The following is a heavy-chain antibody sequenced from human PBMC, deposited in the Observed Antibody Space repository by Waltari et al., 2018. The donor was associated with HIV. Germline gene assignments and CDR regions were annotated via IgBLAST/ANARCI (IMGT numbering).Heavy chain of an antibody. CDR1: GYVFSAHL. D-gene: IGHD1-26*01. CDR2: SNMNKGER. J-gene: IGHJ3*01. Sequence: QVRLEQSGAEMKKPGASVKVFCKASGYVFSAHLLHWGRQAPGLPPEWMGMSNMNKGERKIKDKRHGRLSMNRDLALATGFMELRGLTPDDTATYFCARGMWVDGIENGGFEFWGQGTTVIVS. V-gene: IGHV1-2*02. CDR3: ARGMWVDGIENGGFEF.